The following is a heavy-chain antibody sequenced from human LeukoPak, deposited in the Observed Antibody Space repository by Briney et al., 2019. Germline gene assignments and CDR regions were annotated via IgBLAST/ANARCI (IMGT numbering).Heavy chain of an antibody. CDR2: INPNSGGT. D-gene: IGHD3-22*01. CDR3: ANWGYYYDSSGYFRLSDDAFDI. Sequence: ASVKVSCKASGYTFTGYYMHWVRQAPGQGLEWMGWINPNSGGTNYAQKFQGRVTMTRDTSISTAYMELSRLRSDDTAVYYCANWGYYYDSSGYFRLSDDAFDIWGQGTMVTVSS. V-gene: IGHV1-2*02. CDR1: GYTFTGYY. J-gene: IGHJ3*02.